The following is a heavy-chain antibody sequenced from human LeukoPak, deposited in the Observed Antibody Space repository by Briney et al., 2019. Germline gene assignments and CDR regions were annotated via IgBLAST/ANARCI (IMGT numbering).Heavy chain of an antibody. D-gene: IGHD3-10*01. J-gene: IGHJ4*02. CDR1: GFTVSSNY. CDR3: ARVERYYGSGSYYGLDRPYYFDY. CDR2: IYSGGST. V-gene: IGHV3-53*01. Sequence: GGSLRLSCAASGFTVSSNYMSWVRQAPGKGLEWVSVIYSGGSTYYADSVKGRFTISRDNSKNTLYLQMNSLRAEDTAVYYCARVERYYGSGSYYGLDRPYYFDYWGQGTLVTVSS.